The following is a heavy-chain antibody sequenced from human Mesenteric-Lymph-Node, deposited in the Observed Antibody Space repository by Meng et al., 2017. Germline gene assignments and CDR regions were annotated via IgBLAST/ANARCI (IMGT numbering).Heavy chain of an antibody. Sequence: GGSLRLSCEASGFAFSRYTMIWVRQAAGKGLEWVAVINLMYTTHYAGSLKGRFTISRGNAKNSLYLQMDSLIADDTSVYYYVREVDEFRGCCNGGACVFGDWGQGTLVTVSS. V-gene: IGHV3-21*06. CDR2: INLMYTT. D-gene: IGHD2-8*02. CDR3: VREVDEFRGCCNGGACVFGD. CDR1: GFAFSRYT. J-gene: IGHJ4*02.